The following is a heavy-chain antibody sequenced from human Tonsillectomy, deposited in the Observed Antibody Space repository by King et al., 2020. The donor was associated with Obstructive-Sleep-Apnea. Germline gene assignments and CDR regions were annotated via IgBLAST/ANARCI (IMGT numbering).Heavy chain of an antibody. CDR1: GFSLSTSGMC. D-gene: IGHD2-15*01. Sequence: VTLKESGPALVKPTQTLTLTCTFSGFSLSTSGMCVNWIRQPPGKALEWLARIDWDDDKYYSTSLKNRLTISKDISKNQVVLTMTNMDPVDTSTYYCARTYCSGGSCYQPIDYWGQGTLVTVSS. CDR3: ARTYCSGGSCYQPIDY. V-gene: IGHV2-70*11. J-gene: IGHJ4*02. CDR2: IDWDDDK.